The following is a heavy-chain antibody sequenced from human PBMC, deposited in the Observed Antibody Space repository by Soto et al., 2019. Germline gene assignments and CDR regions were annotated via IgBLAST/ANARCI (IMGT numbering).Heavy chain of an antibody. Sequence: QVQLVLSGAEVKKYGSSVKVSCKASGGTFSRYAISWVRQAPGQGLEWMGGITPMFGTANYAQKFQGRVTITADESTSTAYMELSSLRSDDTAVYYCAQTLGLAVAGPGRFDLWGRGTLVTVSS. CDR2: ITPMFGTA. D-gene: IGHD6-19*01. V-gene: IGHV1-69*12. CDR1: GGTFSRYA. J-gene: IGHJ2*01. CDR3: AQTLGLAVAGPGRFDL.